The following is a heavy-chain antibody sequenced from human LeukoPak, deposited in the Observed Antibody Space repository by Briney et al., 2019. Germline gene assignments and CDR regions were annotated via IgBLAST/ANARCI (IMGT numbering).Heavy chain of an antibody. Sequence: GASVKVSCKASGGTFSNYPISWVRQTPGQGLEWMGGIIPIFDTGNYAQKFQGRVTITADQSTSTAYMELSSLRSEDTAVYYCARDCSGGSCYFDYWGQGTLVTVSS. CDR1: GGTFSNYP. D-gene: IGHD2-15*01. CDR2: IIPIFDTG. V-gene: IGHV1-69*01. CDR3: ARDCSGGSCYFDY. J-gene: IGHJ4*02.